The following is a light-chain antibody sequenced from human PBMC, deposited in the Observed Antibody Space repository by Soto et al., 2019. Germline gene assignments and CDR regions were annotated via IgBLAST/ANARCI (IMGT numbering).Light chain of an antibody. CDR2: EVY. CDR1: STDIGGYDF. CDR3: PSFSPSQGPFVV. J-gene: IGLJ2*01. Sequence: QSALTQPPSASGSPGQSVTISCSGTSTDIGGYDFVSWYQQQPGKAPRLLIYEVYKRPAGVPDRFSGSKSGNTASLAVSGVPDGEEADYYCPSFSPSQGPFVVFGGGTQLTVL. V-gene: IGLV2-8*01.